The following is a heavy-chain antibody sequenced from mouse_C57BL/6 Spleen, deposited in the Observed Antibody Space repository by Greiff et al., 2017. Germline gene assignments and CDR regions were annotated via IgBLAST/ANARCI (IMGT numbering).Heavy chain of an antibody. D-gene: IGHD1-1*01. CDR2: ISYDGSN. V-gene: IGHV3-6*01. CDR1: GYSITSGYY. CDR3: ARGYYYGSSYPTYYAMDY. J-gene: IGHJ4*01. Sequence: EVQLQQSGPGLVKPSQSLSLTCSVTGYSITSGYYWNWIRQFPGNKLEWMGYISYDGSNNYNPSLKNRISITRDTSKNQFFLKLNSVTTEDTATYYCARGYYYGSSYPTYYAMDYWGQGTSVTVSS.